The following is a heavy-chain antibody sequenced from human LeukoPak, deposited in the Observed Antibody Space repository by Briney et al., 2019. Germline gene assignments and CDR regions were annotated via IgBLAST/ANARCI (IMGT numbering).Heavy chain of an antibody. CDR3: ARDPPFGNGWSQNFFDY. CDR2: ISYDGGNI. D-gene: IGHD6-19*01. CDR1: GFKFDTCA. J-gene: IGHJ4*02. V-gene: IGHV3-30*04. Sequence: PGGSLRLSCAPSGFKFDTCAMHWVRQAPGKGLEWVALISYDGGNIYYGDSVRGRFTISRDNDNNMLYLQMNSLRPEDTAVYYCARDPPFGNGWSQNFFDYWGQGTLVIVSS.